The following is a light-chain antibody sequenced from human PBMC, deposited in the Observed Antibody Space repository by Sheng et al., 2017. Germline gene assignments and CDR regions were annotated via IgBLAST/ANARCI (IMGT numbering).Light chain of an antibody. CDR3: QKYNSAPLT. Sequence: DIQMTQSPSSLSASVGDRGTITCRASQGISNFLAWYQQKPGKAPKLLLYGASRLASGVPPRFSGSGSGTVYTLTINSLQPEDVATYYCQKYNSAPLTFGGGTKVEIK. V-gene: IGKV1-NL1*01. CDR1: QGISNF. CDR2: GAS. J-gene: IGKJ4*01.